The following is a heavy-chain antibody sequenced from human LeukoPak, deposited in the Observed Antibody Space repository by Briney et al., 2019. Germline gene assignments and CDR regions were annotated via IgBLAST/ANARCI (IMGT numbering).Heavy chain of an antibody. CDR2: INPNSGGT. CDR1: GYTFTGYY. J-gene: IGHJ6*03. D-gene: IGHD3-22*01. Sequence: ASVKVSCKASGYTFTGYYMHWVRQAPGQGLEWMGWINPNSGGTNYAQKFQGRVTMTRDTSISTAYMELSRLRSDDTAVYYCARDGGYYDSSGYYSNYYYYYVDVWGKGTTVTVSS. V-gene: IGHV1-2*02. CDR3: ARDGGYYDSSGYYSNYYYYYVDV.